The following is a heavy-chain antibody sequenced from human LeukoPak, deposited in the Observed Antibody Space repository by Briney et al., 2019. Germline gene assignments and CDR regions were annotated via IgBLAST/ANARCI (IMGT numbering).Heavy chain of an antibody. CDR2: VSYSGDT. J-gene: IGHJ4*02. D-gene: IGHD5-24*01. V-gene: IGHV4-59*08. CDR3: ARGAGAGYNLQPFDY. Sequence: SETLSLTCAVSGGSISENYWSWLRQPPGKGLEWIAYVSYSGDTNYNPSLKSRVTISRDTSKNQFSLKLSSVIAADTAVYYCARGAGAGYNLQPFDYWGQGTLVTVSS. CDR1: GGSISENY.